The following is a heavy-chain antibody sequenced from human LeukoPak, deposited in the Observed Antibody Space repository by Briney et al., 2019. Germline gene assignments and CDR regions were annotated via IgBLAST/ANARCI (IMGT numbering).Heavy chain of an antibody. CDR2: IYYSGST. D-gene: IGHD4-11*01. CDR1: GGSISSGGYY. Sequence: PSETLSLTCTVSGGSISSGGYYWSWIRQHPGKGLEWIGYIYYSGSTYYNPSLKSRVTISVDTSKNQFSLKLSSVTAADTAVYYCARDRNDDYRIWGYFDYWGQGTLVTVSS. J-gene: IGHJ4*02. V-gene: IGHV4-31*03. CDR3: ARDRNDDYRIWGYFDY.